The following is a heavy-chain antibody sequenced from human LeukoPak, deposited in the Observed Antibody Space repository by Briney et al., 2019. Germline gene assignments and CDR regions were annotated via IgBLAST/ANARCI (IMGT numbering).Heavy chain of an antibody. J-gene: IGHJ4*02. D-gene: IGHD6-19*01. CDR2: ISPRSSSI. Sequence: GGSLRLSCVASGFTFSSYSMNWVPQTTGKGLEWVSYISPRSSSIYYADSVKGRFTISRDNAKNSLYLQMNSLTDEDTAVYYCAQATYSSGWYYLDYWGQGTLVTVSS. CDR1: GFTFSSYS. CDR3: AQATYSSGWYYLDY. V-gene: IGHV3-48*02.